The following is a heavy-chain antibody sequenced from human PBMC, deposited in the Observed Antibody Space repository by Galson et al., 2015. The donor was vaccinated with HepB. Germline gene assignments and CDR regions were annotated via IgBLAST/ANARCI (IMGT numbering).Heavy chain of an antibody. CDR2: IKQDGSEK. J-gene: IGHJ3*02. D-gene: IGHD3-10*01. CDR1: GFSCSNYW. CDR3: ATGSYYNVRASDI. V-gene: IGHV3-7*03. Sequence: SLRLSCAASGFSCSNYWMSWVRQAPGKGLEWVANIKQDGSEKYYVDSVKGRFTISRDNAKNSLYLQMNSLRAEDTAVYYCATGSYYNVRASDIWGQGTMVTVSS.